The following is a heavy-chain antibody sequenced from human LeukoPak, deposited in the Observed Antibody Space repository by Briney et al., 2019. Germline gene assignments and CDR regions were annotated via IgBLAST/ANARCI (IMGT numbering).Heavy chain of an antibody. CDR2: IYHSGST. Sequence: SETLSLTCTVSGGSISSSSYYCGWIRQPPGKGLGWIASIYHSGSTYYNPPFKTRVTISGDTSKNQFSLQLSSVTATDTAVYYCARDKIGFGEFPLDCGGQGTLVAVS. CDR3: ARDKIGFGEFPLDC. CDR1: GGSISSSSYY. V-gene: IGHV4-39*02. J-gene: IGHJ4*02. D-gene: IGHD3-10*01.